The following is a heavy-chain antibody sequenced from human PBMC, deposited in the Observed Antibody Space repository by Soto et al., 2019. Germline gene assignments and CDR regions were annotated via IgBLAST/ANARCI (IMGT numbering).Heavy chain of an antibody. Sequence: QVQLVQSGAEVKKPGSSVKVSCKASGGTFSSYTISWVRQAPGQGLEWMGRIIPILGIANYAQKFQGRVTITADKSTSTAYMQLSSLRSEDTAVYYCARDSTGTTPWFDPWGQGTLLTVSS. CDR3: ARDSTGTTPWFDP. V-gene: IGHV1-69*08. D-gene: IGHD1-7*01. CDR2: IIPILGIA. CDR1: GGTFSSYT. J-gene: IGHJ5*02.